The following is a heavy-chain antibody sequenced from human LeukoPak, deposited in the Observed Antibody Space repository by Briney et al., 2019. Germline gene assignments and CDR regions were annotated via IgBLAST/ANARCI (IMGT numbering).Heavy chain of an antibody. CDR2: INPDSGDT. CDR3: ARERNIVVVPGQGAFDI. J-gene: IGHJ3*02. D-gene: IGHD2-2*01. Sequence: ASVKVSCKASGYIFTGYYMHWVRQAPGQGLEWMGWINPDSGDTKYAQKFQGRVTMTRDTSISTGYMELSRLRSDDTAVYYCARERNIVVVPGQGAFDIWGQGTMVTVSS. CDR1: GYIFTGYY. V-gene: IGHV1-2*02.